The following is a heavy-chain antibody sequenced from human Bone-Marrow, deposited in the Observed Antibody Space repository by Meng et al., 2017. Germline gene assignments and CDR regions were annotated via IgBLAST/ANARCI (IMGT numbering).Heavy chain of an antibody. D-gene: IGHD6-19*01. J-gene: IGHJ4*02. V-gene: IGHV3-23*01. CDR2: ISGSGGST. CDR3: AKISGWSKGEFDY. Sequence: GGSLRLPCAASGFTFSSYAMSWVRQAPGKGLEWVSAISGSGGSTYYADSVKGRFTISRANSKNTLYLQMNGLRAEDTAVYYCAKISGWSKGEFDYWGQGTLVTVSS. CDR1: GFTFSSYA.